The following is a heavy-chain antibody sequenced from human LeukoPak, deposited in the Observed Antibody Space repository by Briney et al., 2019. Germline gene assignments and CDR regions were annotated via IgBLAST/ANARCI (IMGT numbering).Heavy chain of an antibody. D-gene: IGHD5-12*01. CDR3: AKDPRYTSGYDPV. J-gene: IGHJ4*02. Sequence: GGSLRLSCAAAGFTFDVYTMHWVRQAPGKGLEWVSAISGSGGSTYYADSVKGRFTISRDNSKNTLYLQMNSLRAEDTAVYCCAKDPRYTSGYDPVWGQGTLVTVSS. CDR1: GFTFDVYT. V-gene: IGHV3-23*01. CDR2: ISGSGGST.